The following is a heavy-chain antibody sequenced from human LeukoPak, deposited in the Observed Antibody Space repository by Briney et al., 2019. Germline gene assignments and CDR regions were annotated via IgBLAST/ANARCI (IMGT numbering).Heavy chain of an antibody. V-gene: IGHV1-2*06. CDR1: GYTFTGYY. D-gene: IGHD3-16*02. CDR3: ATGVFEEGNNWFDP. CDR2: INPKTGDT. Sequence: ASVKVSCKASGYTFTGYYVHWVRQAPGQRFEWMGRINPKTGDTNYAQKFQGRVAMTRDTSINTAYMEMSRLRYDDTALYYCATGVFEEGNNWFDPWGQGTLVTVSS. J-gene: IGHJ5*02.